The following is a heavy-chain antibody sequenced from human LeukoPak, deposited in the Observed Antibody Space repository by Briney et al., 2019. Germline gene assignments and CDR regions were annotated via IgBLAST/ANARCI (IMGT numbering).Heavy chain of an antibody. CDR1: GFTFSSYA. D-gene: IGHD2-2*02. J-gene: IGHJ4*02. Sequence: PGGSLRLSCAASGFTFSSYAMSWVRQAPGKGLEWVSAISGSGGSTYYADSVKGRFTISRHNSKNTLYLQMNSLRAEDTAVYYCAIDIVVVPAAIRFDYWGQGTLVTVSS. V-gene: IGHV3-23*01. CDR2: ISGSGGST. CDR3: AIDIVVVPAAIRFDY.